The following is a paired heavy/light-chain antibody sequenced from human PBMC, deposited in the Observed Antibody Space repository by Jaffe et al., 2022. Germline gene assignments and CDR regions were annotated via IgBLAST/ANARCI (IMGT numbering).Light chain of an antibody. Sequence: DVVMTQSPLSLPVTLGQPASISCRSSQSLVYSDGNTYLNWFQQRPGQSPRRLIYKVSNRDSGVPDRFSGSGSGTDFTLKISRVEAEDVGVYYCMQGTHWSYTFGQGTKLEIK. CDR3: MQGTHWSYT. V-gene: IGKV2-30*01. CDR1: QSLVYSDGNTY. CDR2: KVS. J-gene: IGKJ2*01.
Heavy chain of an antibody. Sequence: QMQLVQSGAEVKKTGSSVKVSCKASGYTFTYRYLHWVRQAPGQALEWMGWITPFNGNTNYAQKFQDRVTITRDRSMSTAYMELSSLRSEDTAMYYCAGGYSYGLVDYWGQGTLVTVSS. CDR1: GYTFTYRY. CDR3: AGGYSYGLVDY. D-gene: IGHD5-18*01. CDR2: ITPFNGNT. V-gene: IGHV1-45*02. J-gene: IGHJ4*02.